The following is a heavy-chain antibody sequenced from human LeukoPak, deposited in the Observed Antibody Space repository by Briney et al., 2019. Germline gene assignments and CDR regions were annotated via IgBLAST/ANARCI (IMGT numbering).Heavy chain of an antibody. V-gene: IGHV3-49*04. CDR1: GFTFGDYA. D-gene: IGHD6-13*01. CDR3: TRAFLGGAAAADT. CDR2: SRSKAYGGTT. J-gene: IGHJ5*02. Sequence: PGGSLRLSCTASGFTFGDYAMSWVRQAPGKGLEWVGFSRSKAYGGTTEYAASVKGRFTISRDDSKSIAYLQMNSLKTEDTAVYYCTRAFLGGAAAADTWGQGTLVTVSS.